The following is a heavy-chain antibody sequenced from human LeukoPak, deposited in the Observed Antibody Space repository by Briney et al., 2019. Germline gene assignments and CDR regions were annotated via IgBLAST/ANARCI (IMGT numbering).Heavy chain of an antibody. J-gene: IGHJ1*01. D-gene: IGHD2-15*01. V-gene: IGHV1-69*04. Sequence: SVKVSCKASGGTFSSYAISWVRQAPGQGLEWMGRIIPILGIANYAQKFQGRVTITADKSTSTAYTELSSLRSEDTAVYYCAREVVVAAMDFQHWGQGTLVTVSS. CDR3: AREVVVAAMDFQH. CDR1: GGTFSSYA. CDR2: IIPILGIA.